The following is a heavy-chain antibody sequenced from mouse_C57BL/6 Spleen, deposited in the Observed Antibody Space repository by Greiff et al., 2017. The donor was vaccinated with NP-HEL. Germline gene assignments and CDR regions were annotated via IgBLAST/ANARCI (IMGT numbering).Heavy chain of an antibody. Sequence: EVHLVESGPGMVKPSQSLSLTCTVTGYSITSGYDWHWIRPFPGNKLEWMGYISYSGSTNYNPSLKSRISITHDTSKNHFFLKLNSVTTEDTATYYCASVYYGYDGSFAYWGQGTLVTVSA. D-gene: IGHD2-2*01. V-gene: IGHV3-1*01. CDR2: ISYSGST. CDR1: GYSITSGYD. J-gene: IGHJ3*01. CDR3: ASVYYGYDGSFAY.